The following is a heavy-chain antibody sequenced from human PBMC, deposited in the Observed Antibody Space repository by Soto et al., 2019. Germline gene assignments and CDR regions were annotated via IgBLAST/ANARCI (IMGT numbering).Heavy chain of an antibody. V-gene: IGHV3-33*01. Sequence: PGGSLRLSCAASGFTFSSYGMHWVRQAPGKGLEWVAVIWYDGSNKYYADSVKGRFTISRDNSKNTLYLQMNSLRAEDTAVYYCARDGETGYCDNSGFLDYWGQGSLVTVSS. J-gene: IGHJ4*02. D-gene: IGHD3-22*01. CDR2: IWYDGSNK. CDR3: ARDGETGYCDNSGFLDY. CDR1: GFTFSSYG.